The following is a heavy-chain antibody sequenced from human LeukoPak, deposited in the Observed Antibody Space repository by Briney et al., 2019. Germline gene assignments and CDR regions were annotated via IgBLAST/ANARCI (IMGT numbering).Heavy chain of an antibody. CDR2: IYYSGST. CDR1: GDSISTSSYY. V-gene: IGHV4-39*01. J-gene: IGHJ4*02. Sequence: SETLSLTCTVSGDSISTSSYYWGWIRQPPGKGLEWLGSIYYSGSTYYNPSLKSRVTISVDTSKNQFSLNLYSVTAADTAVFYCARSYYHDYRRIDYWGQGTLVTVSS. CDR3: ARSYYHDYRRIDY. D-gene: IGHD3-22*01.